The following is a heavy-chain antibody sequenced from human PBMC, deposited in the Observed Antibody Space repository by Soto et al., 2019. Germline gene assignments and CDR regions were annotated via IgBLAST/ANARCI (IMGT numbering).Heavy chain of an antibody. CDR3: GGLTAMVRNGMDV. D-gene: IGHD5-18*01. V-gene: IGHV4-31*09. CDR1: GGSISSGGYY. CDR2: IYYSGST. J-gene: IGHJ6*02. Sequence: QVQLQESGPGLVKPSQTLSLTCTVSGGSISSGGYYWSWIRQHPGKGLEWIGYIYYSGSTYYNPSLKSRVTISVDKSKNQFSLKLSSVTAADTAVYYCGGLTAMVRNGMDVWGQGTTVTVSS.